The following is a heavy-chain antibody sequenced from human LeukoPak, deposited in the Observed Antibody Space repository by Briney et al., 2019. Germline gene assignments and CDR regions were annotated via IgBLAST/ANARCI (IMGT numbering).Heavy chain of an antibody. V-gene: IGHV4-61*02. CDR1: GGSISSGSYY. D-gene: IGHD5-24*01. J-gene: IGHJ6*03. Sequence: SETLSLTCTVSGGSISSGSYYWSWIRQPAGKGLEWIGRIYTSGSTNYNPSLKSRVTMSVDTSKNQFSLKLSSVTAADTAVYYCARDGYKYYYYYYMDVWGKGTTVTISS. CDR3: ARDGYKYYYYYYMDV. CDR2: IYTSGST.